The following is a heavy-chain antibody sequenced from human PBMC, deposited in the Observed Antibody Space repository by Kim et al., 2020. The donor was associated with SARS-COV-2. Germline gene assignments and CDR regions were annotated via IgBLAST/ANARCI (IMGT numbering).Heavy chain of an antibody. CDR2: IRSKAYGGTT. CDR1: GFTFGDHA. V-gene: IGHV3-49*04. D-gene: IGHD3-3*01. CDR3: TSLPYWRGYYTVQRGYYFDY. J-gene: IGHJ4*02. Sequence: GGSLRLSCTASGFTFGDHAMSWVRQAPGKGLEWVGFIRSKAYGGTTEYAASVKGRFTISRDDSKSFAYLQMNSLKTEDTAVYYCTSLPYWRGYYTVQRGYYFDYWGQGTRFTVSS.